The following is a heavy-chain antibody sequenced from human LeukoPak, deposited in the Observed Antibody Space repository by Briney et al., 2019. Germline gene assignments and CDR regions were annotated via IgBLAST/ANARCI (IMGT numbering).Heavy chain of an antibody. CDR3: AKGGCSSTTCYLANP. CDR1: GLTFSSYG. J-gene: IGHJ5*02. V-gene: IGHV3-30*18. CDR2: ISYDGTIR. Sequence: PGGSLRLSCAASGLTFSSYGMHWVRQAPGKGLEWVSVISYDGTIRNYADSVKGRFTISRENSKNTLYLQMNSLTAEDTALYYCAKGGCSSTTCYLANPWGQGTLVTVSS. D-gene: IGHD2-2*01.